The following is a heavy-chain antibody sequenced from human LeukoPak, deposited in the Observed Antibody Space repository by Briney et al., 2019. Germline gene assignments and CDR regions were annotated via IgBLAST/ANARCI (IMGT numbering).Heavy chain of an antibody. J-gene: IGHJ4*02. Sequence: ASVKVSCKASGYTFTSYDINWGRQGTGQGLEWSGWVNPNSGNTGYAQKFQGRVTMTRNTSISTAYMELGRLRSEDTAVYYCARGTTAVAFLDYWGQGTLVTVSS. V-gene: IGHV1-8*01. D-gene: IGHD6-19*01. CDR1: GYTFTSYD. CDR2: VNPNSGNT. CDR3: ARGTTAVAFLDY.